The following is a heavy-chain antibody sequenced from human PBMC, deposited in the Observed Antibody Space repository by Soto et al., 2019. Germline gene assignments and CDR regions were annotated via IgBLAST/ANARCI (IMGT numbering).Heavy chain of an antibody. CDR2: INPSGGNT. V-gene: IGHV1-46*01. Sequence: ASVKVSSKASGSTFPSYYMPWVRQAPGQGLVWMGIINPSGGNTSYAQKFQGRVTMTRDTSTSTVYMELSSLRSEDTAVYYGSRVLYQYYGMDVWGQGTKVTVSS. CDR1: GSTFPSYY. CDR3: SRVLYQYYGMDV. D-gene: IGHD3-16*02. J-gene: IGHJ6*02.